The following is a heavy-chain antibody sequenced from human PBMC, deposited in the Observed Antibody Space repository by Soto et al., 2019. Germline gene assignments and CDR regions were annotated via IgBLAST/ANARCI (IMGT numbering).Heavy chain of an antibody. CDR1: GYTFTSYG. D-gene: IGHD3-16*02. CDR2: ISAYNGNT. CDR3: ARDGHGGGELSFSGWFDP. V-gene: IGHV1-18*01. J-gene: IGHJ5*02. Sequence: QVQLVQSGAEVKKPGASVKVSCKASGYTFTSYGISWVRQAPGQGLEWMGWISAYNGNTNYVQKLQGRVTMTTDTSTSTAYMGLRGLRSDDTAGYYCARDGHGGGELSFSGWFDPWGQGTLVTVSS.